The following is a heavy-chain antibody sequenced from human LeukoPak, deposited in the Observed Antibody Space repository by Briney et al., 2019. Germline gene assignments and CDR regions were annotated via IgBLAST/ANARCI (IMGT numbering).Heavy chain of an antibody. CDR3: ASGCGSGWFDA. J-gene: IGHJ5*02. CDR2: IVDSEKI. CDR1: GASVSSGRYY. D-gene: IGHD5-12*01. Sequence: KPSETLSLTCTVSGASVSSGRYYWSWIRQHPGKGLEWIAYIVDSEKIYYNPSLKSRLILSLDTSENQFSLNLSSMTAADTAVYFCASGCGSGWFDAWGQGTLVAVSS. V-gene: IGHV4-31*03.